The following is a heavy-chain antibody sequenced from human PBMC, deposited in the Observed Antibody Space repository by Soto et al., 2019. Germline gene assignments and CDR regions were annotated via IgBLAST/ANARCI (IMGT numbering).Heavy chain of an antibody. CDR1: GFSLDTRGVG. CDR3: ERDSSGWYGFDY. CDR2: IYWDDDK. D-gene: IGHD6-19*01. J-gene: IGHJ4*02. Sequence: QITLKESGPTLVKPTQTLTLTCTFSGFSLDTRGVGVGWIRQPPGKALEWLALIYWDDDKRYSPSLKSRLTITKDPSRNQVVLTLANMDPMDSATYYCERDSSGWYGFDYWGQGKLVTVTS. V-gene: IGHV2-5*02.